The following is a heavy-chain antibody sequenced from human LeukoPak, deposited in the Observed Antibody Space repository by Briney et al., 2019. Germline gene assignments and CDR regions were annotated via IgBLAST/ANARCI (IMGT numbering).Heavy chain of an antibody. Sequence: ASVKVSCKASGYTFTSYNINWVRQATGQGLEWMGWMNPNSGNTGYAQKFQGRVTITRNTSISTAYMELSSLRSEDTAVYYCARGFDFWSGSSPYFVYWGQGTLATVSS. CDR2: MNPNSGNT. V-gene: IGHV1-8*03. CDR3: ARGFDFWSGSSPYFVY. J-gene: IGHJ4*02. CDR1: GYTFTSYN. D-gene: IGHD3-3*01.